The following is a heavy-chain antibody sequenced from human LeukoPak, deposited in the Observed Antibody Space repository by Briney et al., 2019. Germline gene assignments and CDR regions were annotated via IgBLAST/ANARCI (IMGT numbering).Heavy chain of an antibody. V-gene: IGHV3-23*01. CDR2: MSVSGANV. Sequence: GGSLRLFRAVSGFPFRAYGELGVPPARGKAGVEGSSMSVSGANVHYADSVKGRFAISRDNSKNTLYLQMKSLRAEDAAVYYCAKDPNGDYGGSFDTWGQGTMVIVSS. D-gene: IGHD4-17*01. CDR1: GFPFRAYG. J-gene: IGHJ3*02. CDR3: AKDPNGDYGGSFDT.